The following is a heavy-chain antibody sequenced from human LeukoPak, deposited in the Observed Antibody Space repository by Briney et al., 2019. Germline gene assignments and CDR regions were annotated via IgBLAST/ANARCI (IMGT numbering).Heavy chain of an antibody. CDR2: IYDSGST. CDR3: ASVGAAAGTEYFQH. CDR1: GGSISSYY. Sequence: SETLSLTCTVSGGSISSYYWSWIRQPPGKGLEWIGYIYDSGSTNYNPSLKSRVTISVDTSKNQFSLKLSSVTAADTAVYYCASVGAAAGTEYFQHWGQGTLVTVSS. J-gene: IGHJ1*01. D-gene: IGHD6-13*01. V-gene: IGHV4-59*01.